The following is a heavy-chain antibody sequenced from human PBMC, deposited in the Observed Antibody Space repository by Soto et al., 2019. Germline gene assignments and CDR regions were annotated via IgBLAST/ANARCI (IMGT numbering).Heavy chain of an antibody. CDR1: GGSIRSNKW. D-gene: IGHD5-18*01. Sequence: QVQLQESGPGLVKPSGTLSVTCGVSGGSIRSNKWWSWVRQPPGKGLEWIGEIYHSGSTNYNPSLTSRVTMSVEKSKTQFSRKLNSVTAADTAVYYCARWGDWMQQVLWGQGTLVTVSS. V-gene: IGHV4-4*02. CDR2: IYHSGST. CDR3: ARWGDWMQQVL. J-gene: IGHJ4*02.